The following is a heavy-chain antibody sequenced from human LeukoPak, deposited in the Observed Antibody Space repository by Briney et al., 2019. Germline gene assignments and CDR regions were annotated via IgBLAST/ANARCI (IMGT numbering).Heavy chain of an antibody. J-gene: IGHJ4*02. V-gene: IGHV3-30*02. Sequence: GGSLRLSCAASGFTFSGYGMHWVRQAPGKGLEWVAFIRYDGSNKYYADSVKGRFTISRDNSKNTLYLQMNSLRAEDTAVYYCARVYPPSSSGWPYYFDYWGQGTLVTVSS. CDR1: GFTFSGYG. CDR3: ARVYPPSSSGWPYYFDY. D-gene: IGHD6-19*01. CDR2: IRYDGSNK.